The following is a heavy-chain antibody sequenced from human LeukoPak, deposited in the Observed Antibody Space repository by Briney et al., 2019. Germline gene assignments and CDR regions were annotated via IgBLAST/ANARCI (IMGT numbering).Heavy chain of an antibody. J-gene: IGHJ4*02. CDR1: GFTFSSYA. D-gene: IGHD2-2*01. V-gene: IGHV3-23*01. CDR2: ISGSGGST. CDR3: AKDRGIVVVPAALFDY. Sequence: GGSLRLSCAASGFTFSSYAMRWVRQAPGKGREWVSAISGSGGSTYYADSVKGRFTISRDNSKNTLYLQMNSLRAEDTAVYYCAKDRGIVVVPAALFDYWGQGTLVTVSS.